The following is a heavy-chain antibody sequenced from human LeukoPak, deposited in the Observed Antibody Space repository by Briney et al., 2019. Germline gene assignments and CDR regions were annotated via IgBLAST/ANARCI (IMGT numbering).Heavy chain of an antibody. J-gene: IGHJ4*02. Sequence: PGGSLRLSCAASGFSFRGYAMHWVRQAPGKGLEWVAVISSDGNHKYYADSVKGRFTISRDNSKNTLYLQMNSLRTEDTAVYYCASLLLYCSGSTCFSDYWGQGTLVTVSS. D-gene: IGHD2-15*01. CDR1: GFSFRGYA. CDR2: ISSDGNHK. V-gene: IGHV3-30*03. CDR3: ASLLLYCSGSTCFSDY.